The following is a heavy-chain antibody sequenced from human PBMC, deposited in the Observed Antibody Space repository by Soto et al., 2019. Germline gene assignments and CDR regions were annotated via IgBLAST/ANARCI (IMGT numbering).Heavy chain of an antibody. CDR1: GFPFNNFA. Sequence: PGGSLRLSCAASGFPFNNFAMHWVRQAPGKGLEWVSYIGTTSGNIYYADSLKGRFTISRDNAKNSLYLQMNSLRAEDTAVYYCAKNLQDDYYDSSGYSDAFDIWGQGTMVTVSS. CDR3: AKNLQDDYYDSSGYSDAFDI. J-gene: IGHJ3*02. V-gene: IGHV3-48*01. CDR2: IGTTSGNI. D-gene: IGHD3-22*01.